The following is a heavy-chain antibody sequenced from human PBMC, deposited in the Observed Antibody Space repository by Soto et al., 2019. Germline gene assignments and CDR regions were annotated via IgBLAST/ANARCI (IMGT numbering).Heavy chain of an antibody. D-gene: IGHD1-1*01. CDR2: IYPGDSDT. J-gene: IGHJ6*02. CDR3: ARQNGTRFYGMDV. CDR1: GDSFTSYW. V-gene: IGHV5-51*01. Sequence: GESLKISCKGSGDSFTSYWIGLVRQIPGKGLEWMGIIYPGDSDTRYSPSFQGQVTISADKSISTAYLQWSSLKASDTAMYYCARQNGTRFYGMDVWGQGTTVTVSS.